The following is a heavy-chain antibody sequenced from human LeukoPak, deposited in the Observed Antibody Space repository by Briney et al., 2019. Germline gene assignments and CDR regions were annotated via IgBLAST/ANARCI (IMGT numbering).Heavy chain of an antibody. CDR2: INPNSGGT. D-gene: IGHD3-10*01. CDR1: GYTFIGYY. V-gene: IGHV1-2*02. CDR3: ARLARGY. J-gene: IGHJ4*02. Sequence: ASVKVSCKASGYTFIGYYMHWVRQAPGQGLEWMGWINPNSGGTNYAQKFQGRVTMTRNTSISTAYMELSSLRSEDTAVYYCARLARGYWGQGTLVTVSS.